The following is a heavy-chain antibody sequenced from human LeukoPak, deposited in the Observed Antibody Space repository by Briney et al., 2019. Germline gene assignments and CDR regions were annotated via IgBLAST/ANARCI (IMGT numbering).Heavy chain of an antibody. CDR2: ISGSGGST. D-gene: IGHD6-19*01. Sequence: GGSLRLSCAASGFTFSNYAMSWVRQAPGKGLEWVSVISGSGGSTYYADSVKGRFTISRDNSKNTLYLQMNSLRAEDTAVYYCAKAPIAVAGYFDYWGQGTLVTVSS. CDR3: AKAPIAVAGYFDY. CDR1: GFTFSNYA. V-gene: IGHV3-23*01. J-gene: IGHJ4*02.